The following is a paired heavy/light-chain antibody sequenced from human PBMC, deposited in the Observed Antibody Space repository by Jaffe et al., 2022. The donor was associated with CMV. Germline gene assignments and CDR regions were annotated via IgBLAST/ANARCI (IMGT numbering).Light chain of an antibody. CDR3: QQANSFPLT. V-gene: IGKV1-12*01. J-gene: IGKJ2*01. CDR2: AAS. Sequence: DIQMTQSPSSVSASVGDRVTITCRASQGISSWLAWYQQKPGKAPKLLIYAASSLQSGVPSRFSGSGSGTDFTLTISSLQPEDFATYYCQQANSFPLTFGQGTKLEIK. CDR1: QGISSW.
Heavy chain of an antibody. V-gene: IGHV3-11*06. Sequence: QVQLVESGGGLVKPGGSLRLSCAASGFTFSDYYMSWIRQAPGKGLEWVSYISSSSSYTNYADSVKGRFTISRDNAKNSLYLQMNSLRAEDTAVYYCAREVLELRGPPYYYYYYMDVWGKGTTVTVSS. D-gene: IGHD1-7*01. J-gene: IGHJ6*03. CDR3: AREVLELRGPPYYYYYYMDV. CDR1: GFTFSDYY. CDR2: ISSSSSYT.